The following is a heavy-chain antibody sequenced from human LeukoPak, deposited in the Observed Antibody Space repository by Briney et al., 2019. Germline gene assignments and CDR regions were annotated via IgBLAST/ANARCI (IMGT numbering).Heavy chain of an antibody. J-gene: IGHJ4*02. D-gene: IGHD4-23*01. CDR3: ARVSSAALTDGGTVDY. CDR2: IYTSGST. CDR1: GNSISSGDNY. V-gene: IGHV4-61*02. Sequence: SSQTLSLTCTVSGNSISSGDNYWSWIRQPAGKGLEWIGRIYTSGSTNYNPSLKSRVTISGDTSKNQFSLRLSSVTAADTAVYYCARVSSAALTDGGTVDYWGQGTLVTVSS.